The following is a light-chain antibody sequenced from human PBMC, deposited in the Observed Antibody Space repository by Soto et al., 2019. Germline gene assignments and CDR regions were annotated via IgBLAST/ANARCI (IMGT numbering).Light chain of an antibody. V-gene: IGKV2-28*01. CDR3: MQALQTPRT. Sequence: DIVMTQSPLSLPVTPGEPASISCRSSQSLLHSIGYNYLDWYLQKPGQSPQLLIYLGSNRASEVPDRFSGSGSGTDFTLKISRVEAEDVGVYYCMQALQTPRTFGQGTKVEIK. CDR2: LGS. J-gene: IGKJ1*01. CDR1: QSLLHSIGYNY.